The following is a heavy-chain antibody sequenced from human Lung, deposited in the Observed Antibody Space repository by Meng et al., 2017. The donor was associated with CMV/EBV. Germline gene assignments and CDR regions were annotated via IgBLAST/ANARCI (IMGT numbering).Heavy chain of an antibody. V-gene: IGHV4-38-2*02. D-gene: IGHD2/OR15-2a*01. CDR2: IYHDGIT. CDR3: ARVHRILNWFDP. J-gene: IGHJ5*02. Sequence: SETLSLTCTVSGYSISSGYYWGWIRQSPEKGMEWIGSIYHDGITYYNPSLKRRVTMSMDSPNDKFFLNLNSVTAADTALYFCARVHRILNWFDPWGRGILVTVSS. CDR1: GYSISSGYY.